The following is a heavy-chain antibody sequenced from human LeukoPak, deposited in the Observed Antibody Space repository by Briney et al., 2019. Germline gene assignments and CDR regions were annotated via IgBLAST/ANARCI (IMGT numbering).Heavy chain of an antibody. CDR2: IYYSGST. CDR3: ASSPAMVRGVHVP. D-gene: IGHD3-10*01. CDR1: GGSISSSSYY. J-gene: IGHJ4*02. V-gene: IGHV4-39*07. Sequence: PSETLSLTCTVSGGSISSSSYYWGWIRQPPGKGLEWIGSIYYSGSTYYNPSLKSRVTISVDTSKNQFSLKLSSVTAADTAVYYCASSPAMVRGVHVPWGQGTLVTVSS.